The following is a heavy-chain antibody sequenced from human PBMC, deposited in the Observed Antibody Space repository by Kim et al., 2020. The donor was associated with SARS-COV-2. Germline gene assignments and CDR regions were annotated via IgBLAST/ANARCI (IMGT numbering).Heavy chain of an antibody. CDR3: ARANTRTGGFDL. CDR1: GDSLNSGPYY. J-gene: IGHJ4*02. D-gene: IGHD2-15*01. CDR2: IYHLGTA. Sequence: SETLSLTCSVSGDSLNSGPYYWSWILQFPGKGLQWIGYIYHLGTAYYNPSLESRVTMSIDTSKNHFSLNMTFLTAAYTAMYYCARANTRTGGFDLWGRG. V-gene: IGHV4-31*03.